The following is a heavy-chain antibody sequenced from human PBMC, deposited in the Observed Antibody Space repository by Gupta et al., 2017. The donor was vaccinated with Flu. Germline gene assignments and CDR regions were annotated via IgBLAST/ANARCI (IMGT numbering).Heavy chain of an antibody. CDR3: ARDGAYYDDSSGLSGGFDY. CDR1: GGSISSGSYY. CDR2: IYTSGST. D-gene: IGHD3-22*01. J-gene: IGHJ4*01. Sequence: QVQLQESGPGLVKPSQTLSLTCTVSGGSISSGSYYWSWIRQPAGKGLEWIWRIYTSGSTNYNPPLKSRVTISVDTSKNHFSLKRSSGTAAEPPVYYCARDGAYYDDSSGLSGGFDYWGHGTLVTVSS. V-gene: IGHV4-61*02.